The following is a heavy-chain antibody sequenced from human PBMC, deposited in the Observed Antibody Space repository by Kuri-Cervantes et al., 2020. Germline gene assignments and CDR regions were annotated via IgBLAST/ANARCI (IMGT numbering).Heavy chain of an antibody. CDR1: GFTFSSYG. J-gene: IGHJ4*02. V-gene: IGHV3-30*02. D-gene: IGHD5-24*01. Sequence: GESLKISCAASGFTFSSYGMHWVRQAPGKGLEWVAFIRYDGSNKYYADSVKGRFTISRDNAKNSLYLQMNSLRAEDTGVYFCARMMATIRYFEYWGQGTMVTVSS. CDR3: ARMMATIRYFEY. CDR2: IRYDGSNK.